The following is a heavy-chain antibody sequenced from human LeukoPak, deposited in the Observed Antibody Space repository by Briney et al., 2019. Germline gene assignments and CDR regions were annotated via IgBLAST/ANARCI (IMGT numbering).Heavy chain of an antibody. D-gene: IGHD3-22*01. V-gene: IGHV4-39*02. CDR3: ARAYYYDSSGYSPQGGGFDP. J-gene: IGHJ5*02. Sequence: SETLSLTCTVSGGSISSSSHYWGWIRQPPGKGLEGIGSINYSGSTYYNPSLWSRVTISVDTSKNHFSLKPSSVTAADTAVYYCARAYYYDSSGYSPQGGGFDPWGQGTLVTVSS. CDR2: INYSGST. CDR1: GGSISSSSHY.